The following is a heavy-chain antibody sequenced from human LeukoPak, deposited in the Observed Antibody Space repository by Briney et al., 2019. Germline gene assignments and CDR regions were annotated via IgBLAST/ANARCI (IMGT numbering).Heavy chain of an antibody. V-gene: IGHV4-59*01. J-gene: IGHJ4*02. Sequence: PSETLSLTCTVSGDSMSSFYWSWIRQPPGKGLEWIGYIYYSGSTNYNPSLKSRVTISIDTSKNQFSLKLSSVTAADTAVYYCARVLGDCCGSGSYYYWGQGTLVTVSS. D-gene: IGHD3-10*01. CDR2: IYYSGST. CDR3: ARVLGDCCGSGSYYY. CDR1: GDSMSSFY.